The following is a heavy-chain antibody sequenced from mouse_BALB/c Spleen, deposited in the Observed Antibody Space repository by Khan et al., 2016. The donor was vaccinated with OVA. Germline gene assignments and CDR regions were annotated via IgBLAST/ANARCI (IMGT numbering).Heavy chain of an antibody. V-gene: IGHV3-2*02. CDR2: ISYSGST. CDR1: GYSITSDYA. Sequence: EVQLVESGPGLVKPSQSLSLTCTVTGYSITSDYAWNWIRQFPGNKLEWMGYISYSGSTNYNPALKSRISITRDTSKNQFFLQLSSVTTEDTATXCCRRDDSQYNYAMDYWGQGTSVTVSS. CDR3: RRDDSQYNYAMDY. D-gene: IGHD2-4*01. J-gene: IGHJ4*01.